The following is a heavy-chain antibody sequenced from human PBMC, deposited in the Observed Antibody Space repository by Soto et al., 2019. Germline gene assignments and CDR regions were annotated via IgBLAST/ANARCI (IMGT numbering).Heavy chain of an antibody. CDR3: SKHSNPFYYYYYMDV. D-gene: IGHD4-4*01. Sequence: GGSLRLSCAASGFTFSSYAMSWVRQAPGKGLEWVSAISGSGGSTYYADSVKGRFTISRDNSKNTRYLQMNSLRAEDTAVYYCSKHSNPFYYYYYMDVWGKGTTVTVS. J-gene: IGHJ6*03. V-gene: IGHV3-23*01. CDR1: GFTFSSYA. CDR2: ISGSGGST.